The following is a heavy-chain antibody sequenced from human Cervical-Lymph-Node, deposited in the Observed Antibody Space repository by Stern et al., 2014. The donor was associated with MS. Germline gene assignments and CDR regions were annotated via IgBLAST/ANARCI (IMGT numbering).Heavy chain of an antibody. J-gene: IGHJ3*02. CDR3: ARRSCAARPTSCAFDI. CDR2: MDPNSGNT. V-gene: IGHV1-8*01. Sequence: VQLVQSGAEVKKPGASVKVSCKASGYTFTSYDINWVRQATGQGLELMGWMDPNSGNTGYAQKFQGRVTMTRNTSISTAYMELSSLRSEDTAVYYCARRSCAARPTSCAFDIWGQGTMVTVSS. CDR1: GYTFTSYD. D-gene: IGHD6-6*01.